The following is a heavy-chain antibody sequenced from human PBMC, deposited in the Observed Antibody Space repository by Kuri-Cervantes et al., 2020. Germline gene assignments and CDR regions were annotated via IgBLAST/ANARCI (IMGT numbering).Heavy chain of an antibody. CDR2: IYYSGST. J-gene: IGHJ2*01. D-gene: IGHD3-10*01. Sequence: GSLRLSCTVSGGSVSSGSYYWSWIRQPPGKGLEWIGYIYYSGSTNYNPSLKSRVTISVDTSKNQFSLKLSSVTAADTAVYYCARGLDYYGSGSSYWYFDLWGRGTLVTVSS. CDR1: GGSVSSGSYY. CDR3: ARGLDYYGSGSSYWYFDL. V-gene: IGHV4-61*01.